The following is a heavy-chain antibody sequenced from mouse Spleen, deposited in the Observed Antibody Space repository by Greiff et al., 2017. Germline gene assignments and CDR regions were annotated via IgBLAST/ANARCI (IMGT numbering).Heavy chain of an antibody. Sequence: VQLKESGAELARPGASVKLSCKASGYTFTSYGISWVKQRTGQGLEWIGEIYPRSGNTYYNEKFKGKATLTADKSSSTAYMELRSLTSEDSAVYFCARSQNYGDYPAWFAYWGQGTLVTVSA. J-gene: IGHJ3*01. D-gene: IGHD2-13*01. CDR2: IYPRSGNT. CDR3: ARSQNYGDYPAWFAY. CDR1: GYTFTSYG. V-gene: IGHV1-81*01.